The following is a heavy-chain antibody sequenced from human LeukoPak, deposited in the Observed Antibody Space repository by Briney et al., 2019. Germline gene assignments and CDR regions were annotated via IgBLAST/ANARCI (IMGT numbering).Heavy chain of an antibody. J-gene: IGHJ6*02. Sequence: PSETLSLTCTVSGGSISSSSYYWGWIRQPPGKGLEWIGSIYYSGSTYYNPSLKSRVTISVDTSKNQFSPKLSSVTAADTAVYYCARHVSYSPYYGMDVWGQGTTVTVSS. CDR1: GGSISSSSYY. D-gene: IGHD1-26*01. CDR2: IYYSGST. V-gene: IGHV4-39*01. CDR3: ARHVSYSPYYGMDV.